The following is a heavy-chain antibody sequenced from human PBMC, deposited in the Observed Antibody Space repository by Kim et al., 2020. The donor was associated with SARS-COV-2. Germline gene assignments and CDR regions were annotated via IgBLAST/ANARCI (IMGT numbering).Heavy chain of an antibody. Sequence: CADSVRGLFTISRDNSKNTLYLQMNSLRAEDTAVYYCARVIYSGSPAFDYWGQGTLVTVSS. D-gene: IGHD1-26*01. CDR3: ARVIYSGSPAFDY. V-gene: IGHV3-53*01. J-gene: IGHJ4*02.